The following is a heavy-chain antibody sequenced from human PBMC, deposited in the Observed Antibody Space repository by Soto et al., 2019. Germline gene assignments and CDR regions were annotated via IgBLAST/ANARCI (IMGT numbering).Heavy chain of an antibody. V-gene: IGHV4-61*01. Sequence: QVQLQESGPGLVKPSETLSLTCTVSGGSVSSGSYYWSWIRQPPGKGLEWIGSIYYSGSTNYNPPLKSRVTISVDTSKNQFSLKLSSVTAADTAVYYCARGVAAAGTAYFDYWGQGTLVTVSS. CDR3: ARGVAAAGTAYFDY. CDR2: IYYSGST. CDR1: GGSVSSGSYY. J-gene: IGHJ4*02. D-gene: IGHD6-13*01.